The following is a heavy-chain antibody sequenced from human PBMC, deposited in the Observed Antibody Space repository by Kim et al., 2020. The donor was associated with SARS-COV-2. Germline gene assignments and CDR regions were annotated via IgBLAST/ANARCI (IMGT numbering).Heavy chain of an antibody. CDR3: ARVRSIDTPVNWLDP. D-gene: IGHD4-4*01. V-gene: IGHV4-59*13. J-gene: IGHJ5*02. CDR1: GGPISSYY. CDR2: MYYHSGIT. Sequence: SETLSLICTVSGGPISSYYWSWIRQPPGKGLEWIGYMYYHSGITNYNPSLKSRVTLSIDTSKNQFSLKLSSVTAADTVVYYCARVRSIDTPVNWLDPWG.